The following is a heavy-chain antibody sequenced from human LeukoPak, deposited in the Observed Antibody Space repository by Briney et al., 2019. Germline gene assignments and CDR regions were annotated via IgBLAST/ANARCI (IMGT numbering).Heavy chain of an antibody. CDR3: AGRELGYCSGGSCYGAFDV. V-gene: IGHV3-30-3*01. D-gene: IGHD2-15*01. J-gene: IGHJ3*01. CDR1: GFTFSSYA. CDR2: ISYDGSNK. Sequence: GGSLRLSCAASGFTFSSYAMHWVRQAPGKGLEWVAVISYDGSNKYYADSVKGRFTISRDNSKNTLYLQMNSLRAEDTAVYYCAGRELGYCSGGSCYGAFDVWGQGTMVTVSS.